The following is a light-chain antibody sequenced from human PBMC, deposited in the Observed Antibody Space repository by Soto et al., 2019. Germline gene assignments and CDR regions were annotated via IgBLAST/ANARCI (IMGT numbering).Light chain of an antibody. CDR2: DDS. V-gene: IGLV3-21*02. CDR3: QVWDYANDHPV. CDR1: YIRSNR. Sequence: SYELTQPPSVSVAPGQTATLACGGNYIRSNRVHGYQQKPGQAPVLVIFDDSDRPSGIPERFSGANSENTATLTISRVEAGDEADYHCQVWDYANDHPVFGPGTKLTVL. J-gene: IGLJ1*01.